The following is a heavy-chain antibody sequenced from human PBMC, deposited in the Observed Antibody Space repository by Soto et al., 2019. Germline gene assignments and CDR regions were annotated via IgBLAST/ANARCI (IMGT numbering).Heavy chain of an antibody. CDR2: ISAYNGNT. J-gene: IGHJ4*02. CDR3: ARLYYYGSGSYYHSAFDY. CDR1: GYTFTSYG. D-gene: IGHD3-10*01. Sequence: QVQLVQSGAEVKKPGASVKVSCKASGYTFTSYGISWVRQAPGQGLEWMGWISAYNGNTNYAQKLQGRVTMTTDTSTRTAYMELRSLRSDDTAVYYCARLYYYGSGSYYHSAFDYWGQGTLVTVSS. V-gene: IGHV1-18*01.